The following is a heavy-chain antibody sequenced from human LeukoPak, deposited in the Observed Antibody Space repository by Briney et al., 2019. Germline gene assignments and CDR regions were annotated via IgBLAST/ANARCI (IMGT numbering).Heavy chain of an antibody. CDR1: GGSISSGSYY. CDR2: IYTSGST. D-gene: IGHD6-19*01. CDR3: ARDLIRRWLAFRVFLAFDI. J-gene: IGHJ3*02. Sequence: SQTLSLTCTVSGGSISSGSYYWSWIRQPAGKGLEWIGRIYTSGSTNYNPSLKSRVTMSVDTSKNQFSLKLSSVTAADTAVYYCARDLIRRWLAFRVFLAFDIWGQGTMVTVSS. V-gene: IGHV4-61*02.